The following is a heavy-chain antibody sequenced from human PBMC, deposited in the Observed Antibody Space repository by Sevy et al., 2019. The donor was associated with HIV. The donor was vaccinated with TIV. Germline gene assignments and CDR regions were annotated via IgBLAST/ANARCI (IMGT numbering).Heavy chain of an antibody. CDR2: IYISGRT. Sequence: GGSLRLSCAASGFSVSSNYMSWVRQAPGKGLEWVSLIYISGRTYYGDSVKGRFTDSRDDSKNTLYLQMNSVRAEDTALYYCTRVHSGGYPFDYWGQGGLVTVSS. J-gene: IGHJ4*02. CDR3: TRVHSGGYPFDY. D-gene: IGHD3-22*01. CDR1: GFSVSSNY. V-gene: IGHV3-53*01.